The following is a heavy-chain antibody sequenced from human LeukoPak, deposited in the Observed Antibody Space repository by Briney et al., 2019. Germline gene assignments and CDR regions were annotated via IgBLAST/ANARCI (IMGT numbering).Heavy chain of an antibody. J-gene: IGHJ4*02. V-gene: IGHV3-30-3*01. CDR2: ISKDGSDK. CDR3: ARDYWWNYDY. CDR1: GFTFSSYA. Sequence: GGSLRLSCAASGFTFSSYAMSWVRQAPGKGLEWVAVISKDGSDKYYPGSVRGRFTISRDNSKNTIYLQMDSLRAEDTAIYYCARDYWWNYDYWGQGTLVTVSS. D-gene: IGHD1-7*01.